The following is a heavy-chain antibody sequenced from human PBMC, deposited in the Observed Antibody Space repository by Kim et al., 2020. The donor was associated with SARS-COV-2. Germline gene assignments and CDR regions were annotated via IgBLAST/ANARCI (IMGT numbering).Heavy chain of an antibody. CDR1: GGSISSGGYY. Sequence: SETLSLTCTVSGGSISSGGYYWSWIRQHPGKGLEWIGYIYYSGSTYYNPSLKSRVTISVDTSKNQFSLKLSSVTAADTAVYYCARDILLGSEGYGMDVWGQGTTVTVSS. CDR2: IYYSGST. J-gene: IGHJ6*02. D-gene: IGHD3-10*02. V-gene: IGHV4-31*03. CDR3: ARDILLGSEGYGMDV.